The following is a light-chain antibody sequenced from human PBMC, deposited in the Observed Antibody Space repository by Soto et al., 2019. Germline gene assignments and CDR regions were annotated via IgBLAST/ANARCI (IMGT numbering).Light chain of an antibody. CDR2: DAS. J-gene: IGKJ2*01. CDR3: QQSYTTVYT. CDR1: QTIGAN. Sequence: DIQMTQSPSSLSASVGDRVTITCRASQTIGANLNWYRQKLGKAPTHLIYDASTLQSGVPSRFSGLGSGTDFALTITSLQPDDSATYYCQQSYTTVYTFGQGTKVEIK. V-gene: IGKV1-39*01.